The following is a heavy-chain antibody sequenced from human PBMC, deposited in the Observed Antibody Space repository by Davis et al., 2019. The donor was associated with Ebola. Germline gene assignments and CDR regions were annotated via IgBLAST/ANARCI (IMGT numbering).Heavy chain of an antibody. CDR3: ARHRPFGDYAIDY. Sequence: GESLKISCKGSGYSFTSYWIGWVRQMPGKGLEWMGIIYPGDSDTRYSPSFRGQVTISADKSFSTAYLQWSGLKASDTAMYYCARHRPFGDYAIDYWGQGTLVTVSS. CDR2: IYPGDSDT. V-gene: IGHV5-51*01. CDR1: GYSFTSYW. J-gene: IGHJ4*02. D-gene: IGHD4-17*01.